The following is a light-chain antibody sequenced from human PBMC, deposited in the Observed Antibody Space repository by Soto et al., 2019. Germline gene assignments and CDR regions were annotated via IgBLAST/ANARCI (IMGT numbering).Light chain of an antibody. V-gene: IGKV3-15*01. CDR2: GAS. CDR1: QSVSSN. CDR3: QQYNDWWT. J-gene: IGKJ1*01. Sequence: EVVMTQSPATLSVSPGERATLSCRASQSVSSNLAWYQQKPGQAPRLLIYGASTRATGSPAKFSASWSGTEFTLTISSLQSEDFAVYYCQQYNDWWTFGQGTKVEIK.